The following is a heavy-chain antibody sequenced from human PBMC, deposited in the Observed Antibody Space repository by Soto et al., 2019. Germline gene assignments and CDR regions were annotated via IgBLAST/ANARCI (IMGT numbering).Heavy chain of an antibody. V-gene: IGHV4-59*08. D-gene: IGHD3-22*01. Sequence: SETLSLTCAVYGGSFSGYDWTWIRQPPGKGLEWIGYIYYSGSTNYNPSLKSRVTISVDTSKNQFSLKLSSVTAADTAVYYCARHSTGYYYSWFDPWGQGTLVTVSS. CDR3: ARHSTGYYYSWFDP. CDR1: GGSFSGYD. J-gene: IGHJ5*02. CDR2: IYYSGST.